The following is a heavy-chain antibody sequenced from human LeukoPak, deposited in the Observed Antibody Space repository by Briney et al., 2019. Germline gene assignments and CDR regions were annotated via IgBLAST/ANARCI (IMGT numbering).Heavy chain of an antibody. V-gene: IGHV3-64*01. CDR3: ARGGSSSWYEGYYYYYMDV. CDR1: GFTFSSYA. D-gene: IGHD6-13*01. Sequence: PGGSLRLSCAASGFTFSSYAMHWVRQAPGKGLEYVSAISSNGGSTYYANSVKGRFTISRDNSKNTLYLQMGSLRAEDMAVYYCARGGSSSWYEGYYYYYMDVWGKGTTVTISS. J-gene: IGHJ6*03. CDR2: ISSNGGST.